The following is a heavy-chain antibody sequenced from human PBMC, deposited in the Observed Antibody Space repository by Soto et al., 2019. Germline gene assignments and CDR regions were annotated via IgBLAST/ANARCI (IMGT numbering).Heavy chain of an antibody. CDR3: ASQVRGVSTVFDY. CDR2: IYYSGST. D-gene: IGHD3-10*01. J-gene: IGHJ4*02. V-gene: IGHV4-39*01. Sequence: QLQLQESGPGLVKPSETLSLTCTVSGGSISSSSYYWGWIRQPPGKGLEWIGSIYYSGSTYYNPSLKSRVTISVDTSKNQFSLKLSSVTAADTAVYYCASQVRGVSTVFDYWGQGTLVTVSS. CDR1: GGSISSSSYY.